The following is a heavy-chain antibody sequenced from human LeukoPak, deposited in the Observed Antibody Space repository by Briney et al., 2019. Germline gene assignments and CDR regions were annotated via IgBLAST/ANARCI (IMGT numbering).Heavy chain of an antibody. CDR2: IGPGGHMT. CDR3: ARDLNGDYPNWFDP. D-gene: IGHD4-17*01. V-gene: IGHV3-23*01. Sequence: PGGSLRLSCAASGFTFNIYGMNWVRQAPGKGLEWVSGIGPGGHMTYYAESVKGRFTISRDNSKNTLYLQMGSLRAEDMAVYYCARDLNGDYPNWFDPWGQGTLVTVSS. CDR1: GFTFNIYG. J-gene: IGHJ5*02.